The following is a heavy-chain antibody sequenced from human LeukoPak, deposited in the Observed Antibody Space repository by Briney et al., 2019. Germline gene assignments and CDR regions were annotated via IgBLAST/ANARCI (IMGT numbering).Heavy chain of an antibody. J-gene: IGHJ4*02. V-gene: IGHV3-53*01. CDR2: IYSGGKA. CDR3: ARFPGHLRRYFDY. Sequence: PGGSLRLSCVVPGFTVSSNYMSWVRLAPGKGLEWVSEIYSGGKAYYADSVEGRFTISRDNSNNTLYLQMNSLRAEDTAVYYCARFPGHLRRYFDYWGQGALVIVSS. CDR1: GFTVSSNY. D-gene: IGHD1-14*01.